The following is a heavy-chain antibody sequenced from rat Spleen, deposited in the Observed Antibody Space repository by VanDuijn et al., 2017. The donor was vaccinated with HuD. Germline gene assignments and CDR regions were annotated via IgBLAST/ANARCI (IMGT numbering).Heavy chain of an antibody. J-gene: IGHJ2*01. V-gene: IGHV5-20*01. CDR1: GFTFSNYD. CDR2: ISTGGGNT. Sequence: EVQLVESGGGLVQPGRSLKLSCAASGFTFSNYDMAWVRQAPAKGLEWIASISTGGGNTYYRDSVKGRFTISRNNAKSSLYLHMDSLRSEDTATYYCTADYDGTFYYDYWGQGVMVTVSS. CDR3: TADYDGTFYYDY. D-gene: IGHD1-12*02.